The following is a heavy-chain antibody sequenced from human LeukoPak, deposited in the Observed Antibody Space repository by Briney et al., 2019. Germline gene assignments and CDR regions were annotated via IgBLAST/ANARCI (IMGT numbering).Heavy chain of an antibody. V-gene: IGHV1-69*04. CDR3: ARVYSSGWYYFDY. Sequence: EASVKVSCKASGGTFSSCAISWVRQAPGQGLEWMGRIIPILGIANYAQKFQGRVTITADKSTSTAYMELSSLRSEDTAVYYCARVYSSGWYYFDYWGQGTLVTVSS. CDR1: GGTFSSCA. D-gene: IGHD6-19*01. J-gene: IGHJ4*02. CDR2: IIPILGIA.